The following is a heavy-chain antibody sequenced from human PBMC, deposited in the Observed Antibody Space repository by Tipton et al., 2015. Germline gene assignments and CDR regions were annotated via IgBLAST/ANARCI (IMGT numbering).Heavy chain of an antibody. J-gene: IGHJ6*02. V-gene: IGHV4-59*01. D-gene: IGHD3-3*01. CDR1: GDSMSRYF. Sequence: TLSLTCSVSGDSMSRYFWHWVRQSPGKGLEWLGRVYFNGNTYPNPALKSRVTISLDTSKKQFSLSLTSVTAADSAVYYCARDGSDSEGYYYYGVDVWGQGITVTVSS. CDR2: VYFNGNT. CDR3: ARDGSDSEGYYYYGVDV.